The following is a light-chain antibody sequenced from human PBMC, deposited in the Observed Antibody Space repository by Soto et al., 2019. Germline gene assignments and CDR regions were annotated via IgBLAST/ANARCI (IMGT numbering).Light chain of an antibody. Sequence: QSLLTQPASVSGSPGQSITISCTGTSSDVGGYNYVSWYQQHPGKAPKLMIHDVSNRPSGVSNRFSGSKSGNTASLTISGLQAEDEAVYDSTSSTSSTTSGYVFGTGTKVPVL. J-gene: IGLJ1*01. CDR3: TSSTSSTTSGYV. CDR2: DVS. V-gene: IGLV2-14*01. CDR1: SSDVGGYNY.